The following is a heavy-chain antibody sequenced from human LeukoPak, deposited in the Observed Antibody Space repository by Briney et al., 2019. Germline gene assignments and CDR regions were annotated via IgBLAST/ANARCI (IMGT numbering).Heavy chain of an antibody. D-gene: IGHD3-22*01. Sequence: PSETLSLTCAVYGGSFSGYYWSWIRQPPGKGLEWIGEINHSGSTIYNPSLKSRVTISVDTSKNQFSLKLSSVTAADTAVYYCASSMYYYDSFYDIWGQGTMVTVSS. V-gene: IGHV4-34*01. J-gene: IGHJ3*02. CDR2: INHSGST. CDR1: GGSFSGYY. CDR3: ASSMYYYDSFYDI.